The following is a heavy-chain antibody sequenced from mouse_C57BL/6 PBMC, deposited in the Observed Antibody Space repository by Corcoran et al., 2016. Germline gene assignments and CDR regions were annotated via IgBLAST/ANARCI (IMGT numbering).Heavy chain of an antibody. CDR1: GYTFTDYY. D-gene: IGHD4-1*01. CDR3: ARGRLGRRYFDY. V-gene: IGHV1-26*01. J-gene: IGHJ2*01. Sequence: EVQLQQSGPELVKPGASVKISCKASGYTFTDYYMNWVKQSHGKSLEWIGDINPNNGGTSYNQKFKGKATLTVDKSSSTAYMELRSLTSEDSAVYYCARGRLGRRYFDYWGQGTTLTVSS. CDR2: INPNNGGT.